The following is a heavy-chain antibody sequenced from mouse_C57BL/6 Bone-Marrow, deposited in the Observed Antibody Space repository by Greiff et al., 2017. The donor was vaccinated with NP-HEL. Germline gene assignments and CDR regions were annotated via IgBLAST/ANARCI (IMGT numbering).Heavy chain of an antibody. J-gene: IGHJ4*01. Sequence: VQLKESGPGLAKPSQTLSLTCSVTGYSITSDYWNWIRKFPGNKLEYMGYISYSGSTSYNPSLKSRISITRDTSKNQYYMQLKSVTTEDTATYYCARSDYYGSSPYAMDYWGQGTSVTVSS. CDR2: ISYSGST. CDR3: ARSDYYGSSPYAMDY. D-gene: IGHD1-1*01. CDR1: GYSITSDY. V-gene: IGHV3-8*01.